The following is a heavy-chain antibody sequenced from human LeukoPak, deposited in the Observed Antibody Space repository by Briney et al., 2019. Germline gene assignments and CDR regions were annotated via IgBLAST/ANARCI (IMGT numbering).Heavy chain of an antibody. D-gene: IGHD2-2*02. CDR1: GFTFSVYS. V-gene: IGHV3-23*01. J-gene: IGHJ4*02. Sequence: GGSLRLSCAASGFTFSVYSMSWVRQAPGKGLEWVSGISGSSSHTKDADFVRGRFTIYRDNSRNTLFLQLNSLTAEDTAVYYCAKEHDYTNAAPEWGFDSWGQGSLVIVSS. CDR3: AKEHDYTNAAPEWGFDS. CDR2: ISGSSSHT.